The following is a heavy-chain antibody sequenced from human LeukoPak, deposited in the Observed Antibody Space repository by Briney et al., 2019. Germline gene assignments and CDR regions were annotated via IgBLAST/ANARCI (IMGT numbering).Heavy chain of an antibody. J-gene: IGHJ4*02. Sequence: GGSLRLSCAAAAFIFSNYGMSWVRQAPGKGLEWVSAITDSGRATYYADYVKGRFIISRGNSENTLYLQMHSLRDEDTAVYYCAKHLTGVKSSDYWDQGALVTVSS. CDR2: ITDSGRAT. V-gene: IGHV3-23*01. CDR1: AFIFSNYG. D-gene: IGHD3-9*01. CDR3: AKHLTGVKSSDY.